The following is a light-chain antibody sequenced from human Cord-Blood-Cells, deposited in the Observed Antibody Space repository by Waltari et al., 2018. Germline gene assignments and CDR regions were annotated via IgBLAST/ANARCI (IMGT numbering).Light chain of an antibody. CDR2: RNMDGSH. J-gene: IGLJ3*02. CDR1: SGHSSYA. Sequence: QLVLTQSPSASASLGASVKLTCTLSSGHSSYAIAWHQQQPGKGPRYLMERNMDGSHSKGDGVPDRFSGSSAGAERYLTISSLQSEDEADYYCQTWGTGIQVFGGGTKLTVL. V-gene: IGLV4-69*01. CDR3: QTWGTGIQV.